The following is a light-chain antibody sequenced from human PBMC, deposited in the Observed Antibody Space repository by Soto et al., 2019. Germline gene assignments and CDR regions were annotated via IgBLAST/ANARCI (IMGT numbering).Light chain of an antibody. Sequence: DIVMTQSPDSLAVSLGERDTINCKSSQSISDSSNNKNKLAWYQQKPGQPPKLLISWASIRESGVPDRFSGSGSGTDFTLTISSLQAEDVAFYFCHQYYDTAWAFGQGTKVEIK. J-gene: IGKJ1*01. CDR1: QSISDSSNNKNK. CDR3: HQYYDTAWA. V-gene: IGKV4-1*01. CDR2: WAS.